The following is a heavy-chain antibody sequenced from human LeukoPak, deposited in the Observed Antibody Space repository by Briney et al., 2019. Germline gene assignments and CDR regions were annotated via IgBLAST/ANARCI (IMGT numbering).Heavy chain of an antibody. D-gene: IGHD3-10*01. V-gene: IGHV4-34*01. CDR3: ARERDYYGSGSYSFDP. CDR2: INHSGST. Sequence: PSETLSLTCAVYGGSFSGYYWSWIRQPPGKGLEWIGEINHSGSTNYNPSLKSRVTISVDTSKNQFSLKLSSVTAADTVVYYCARERDYYGSGSYSFDPWGQGTLVTVSS. CDR1: GGSFSGYY. J-gene: IGHJ5*02.